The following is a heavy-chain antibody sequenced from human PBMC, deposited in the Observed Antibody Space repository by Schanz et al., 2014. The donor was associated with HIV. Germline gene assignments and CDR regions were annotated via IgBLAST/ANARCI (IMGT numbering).Heavy chain of an antibody. CDR3: ARDSGPGIY. CDR2: ISSSSSFI. D-gene: IGHD3-10*01. J-gene: IGHJ4*02. V-gene: IGHV3-21*02. Sequence: EVRLLESGGGLVQPGGSLRLSCAVSGFSFSVYSMNWVRQAPGKGLEWVSSISSSSSFIYYADSVKGRFTIARDNTKNSLYLQMSSLRAEDTAVYYCARDSGPGIYWGQGTLVTVSS. CDR1: GFSFSVYS.